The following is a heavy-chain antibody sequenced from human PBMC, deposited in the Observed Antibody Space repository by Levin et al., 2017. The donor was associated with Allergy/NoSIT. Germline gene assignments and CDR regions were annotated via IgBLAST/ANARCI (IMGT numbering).Heavy chain of an antibody. Sequence: PSETLSLTCTVSGGSISSYYWSWIRQPPGKGLEWIGYFSYSGSTNYNPALKSRVTIVVDTSKNQFSLKLSSLTAADTAIYYCARSLGGAAAGDYWGPGTLVTVSS. J-gene: IGHJ4*02. CDR1: GGSISSYY. D-gene: IGHD6-13*01. V-gene: IGHV4-59*01. CDR3: ARSLGGAAAGDY. CDR2: FSYSGST.